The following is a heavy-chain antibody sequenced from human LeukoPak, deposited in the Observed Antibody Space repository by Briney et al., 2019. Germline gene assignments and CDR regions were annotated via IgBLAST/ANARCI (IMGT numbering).Heavy chain of an antibody. Sequence: GGSLRLSCAASGFTFSSDAMSWVRQAPGKGLEWVSAISGSGGSTYYADSVKGRFTISRDNSKNTLYLQMNSLRAEDTAVYYCARVGRSTWYYFDYWGQGSLVTVSS. V-gene: IGHV3-23*01. D-gene: IGHD6-13*01. CDR1: GFTFSSDA. J-gene: IGHJ4*02. CDR2: ISGSGGST. CDR3: ARVGRSTWYYFDY.